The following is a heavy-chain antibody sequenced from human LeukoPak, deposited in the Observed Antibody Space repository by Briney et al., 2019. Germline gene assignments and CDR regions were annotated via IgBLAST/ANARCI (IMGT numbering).Heavy chain of an antibody. CDR1: GYIYTSYG. V-gene: IGHV1-18*01. CDR2: ISAYNGNT. CDR3: ARDRALGVVVPASNY. J-gene: IGHJ4*02. Sequence: GASVKVSCKASGYIYTSYGISWVRQAPGQGLEWMGWISAYNGNTNYAQKLQGRVTMTTDTSTSTAYMELRSLRSDDTAVYYCARDRALGVVVPASNYWGQGTLVTVSS. D-gene: IGHD2-2*01.